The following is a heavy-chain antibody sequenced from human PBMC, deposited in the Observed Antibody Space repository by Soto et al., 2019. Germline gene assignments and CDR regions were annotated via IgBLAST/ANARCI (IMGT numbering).Heavy chain of an antibody. CDR1: GFTFSSYG. D-gene: IGHD3-10*01. J-gene: IGHJ6*02. Sequence: QVQLVESGGGVVQPGRSLRLSCAASGFTFSSYGMHWVRQAPGKGLEWVAVISYDGSNKYYADSVKGRFTISRDNSKNTLYLQMNSVRAKDTAVYYCAKADSITMVRGVYHYGMDVWGQGTTVTVSS. V-gene: IGHV3-30*18. CDR2: ISYDGSNK. CDR3: AKADSITMVRGVYHYGMDV.